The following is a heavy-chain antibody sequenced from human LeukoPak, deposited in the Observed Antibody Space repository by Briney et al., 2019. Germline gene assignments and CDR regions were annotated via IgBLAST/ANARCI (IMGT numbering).Heavy chain of an antibody. V-gene: IGHV1-2*02. CDR2: INPNSGGT. CDR1: GYTFTVYY. Sequence: ASVKVSFKASGYTFTVYYMHWVRQAPGQGLEWMGWINPNSGGTNYAQKFQGRVTMTRDTSISTAYMELSRLRSDDTAVYYCARTVSTVTTIDYWGQGTLVTVSS. D-gene: IGHD4-17*01. J-gene: IGHJ4*02. CDR3: ARTVSTVTTIDY.